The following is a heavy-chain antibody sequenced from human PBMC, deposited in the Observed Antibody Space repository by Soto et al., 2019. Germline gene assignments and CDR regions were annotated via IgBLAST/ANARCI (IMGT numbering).Heavy chain of an antibody. CDR2: LYDIDGS. CDR3: ATWHEREHAYDV. V-gene: IGHV3-53*01. CDR1: GFTISGKKY. D-gene: IGHD1-1*01. J-gene: IGHJ3*01. Sequence: DVQLVESGGGLIQPGESLRLSCAAFGFTISGKKYVAWVRQAPGKGLEWVSALYDIDGSFYADSVKGRFTTSSDSSKTTVYLQMNDLRPDDTAVYYCATWHEREHAYDVWVLGTTVTVSS.